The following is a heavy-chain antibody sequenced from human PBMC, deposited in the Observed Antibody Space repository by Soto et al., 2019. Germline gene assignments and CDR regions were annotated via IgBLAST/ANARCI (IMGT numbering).Heavy chain of an antibody. CDR2: IWSDGSNK. J-gene: IGHJ4*02. CDR1: GFPFSNYA. Sequence: GGSLRLSCAASGFPFSNYAMHWVHQAPGKGLEWVAVIWSDGSNKNYADSVKGRFTISRDNSKNTLYLQMNSLRAEDTAVYYCAKGDYGGNSFNYWGQGTLVTVSS. D-gene: IGHD4-17*01. V-gene: IGHV3-30*02. CDR3: AKGDYGGNSFNY.